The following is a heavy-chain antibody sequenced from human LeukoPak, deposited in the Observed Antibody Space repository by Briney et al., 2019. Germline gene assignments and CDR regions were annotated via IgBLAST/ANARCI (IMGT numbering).Heavy chain of an antibody. Sequence: GGSLRLSCAASGFTFSSYAMSWVRQAPGKGLEWVSAISGSGGSTYYADSVKGRFTISRDNSKNTLYLQMNSLRAEDTAVYYCAKGGRARGVIRYYYYGMDVWGQGTTVTVSS. V-gene: IGHV3-23*01. J-gene: IGHJ6*02. CDR2: ISGSGGST. CDR1: GFTFSSYA. D-gene: IGHD3-10*01. CDR3: AKGGRARGVIRYYYYGMDV.